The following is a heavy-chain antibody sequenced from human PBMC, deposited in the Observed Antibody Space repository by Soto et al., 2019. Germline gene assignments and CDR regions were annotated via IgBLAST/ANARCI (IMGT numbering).Heavy chain of an antibody. CDR1: GFTFSSYA. D-gene: IGHD1-26*01. V-gene: IGHV3-23*01. Sequence: EVQLLESGGDLVQPGGSLRLSCAASGFTFSSYAMNWVRQAPGKGLEWVSGISGSGGKTFYADSVKGRFTISRDNSKNELFLQVDCLRAEDPAIYYCAMFYSGSGSYHGMDVWGQGTTVTVSS. J-gene: IGHJ6*02. CDR2: ISGSGGKT. CDR3: AMFYSGSGSYHGMDV.